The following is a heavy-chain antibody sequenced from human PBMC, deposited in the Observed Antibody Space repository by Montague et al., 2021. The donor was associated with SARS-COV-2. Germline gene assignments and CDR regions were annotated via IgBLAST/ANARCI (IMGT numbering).Heavy chain of an antibody. V-gene: IGHV4-39*01. Sequence: SETLSLTCAGAVGSISSSSYDWGWIRQPPRKGMEWIGSIYYSGSTYYNPSLKSRVTISVDTSKNQFSLKLSSVTAADTAVYYCVEIVGAADYWGQGTLVTVSS. CDR1: VGSISSSSYD. J-gene: IGHJ4*02. CDR2: IYYSGST. CDR3: VEIVGAADY. D-gene: IGHD1-26*01.